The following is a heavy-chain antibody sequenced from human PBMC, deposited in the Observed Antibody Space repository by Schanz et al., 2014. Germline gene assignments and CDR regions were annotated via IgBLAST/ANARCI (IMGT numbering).Heavy chain of an antibody. CDR2: ISGSGGST. Sequence: EVQLVVSGGGLVQPGGSLRLSCTASGFSFSRYSMNWVRQAPGKGLEWVSAISGSGGSTYYADSVKGRFTISRDNSKNTVHLQMNSLRADDTAVYYCARNRGSGGQNWYFDLWGRGTLVTVSS. D-gene: IGHD1-26*01. J-gene: IGHJ2*01. V-gene: IGHV3-23*04. CDR1: GFSFSRYS. CDR3: ARNRGSGGQNWYFDL.